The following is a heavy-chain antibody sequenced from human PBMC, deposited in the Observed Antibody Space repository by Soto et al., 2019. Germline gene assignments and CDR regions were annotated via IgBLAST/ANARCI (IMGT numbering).Heavy chain of an antibody. Sequence: GGSLRLACAASGFTFSSYWMHWVRQAPGKGLVWVSRINSDGSSTSYADSVKGRFTISRDNAKNTLYLQMNSLRAEDTAVYYCASLGSCSGGSCPRSSYYYGLDVWDQGTTVTVSS. CDR3: ASLGSCSGGSCPRSSYYYGLDV. J-gene: IGHJ6*02. D-gene: IGHD2-15*01. CDR1: GFTFSSYW. V-gene: IGHV3-74*01. CDR2: INSDGSST.